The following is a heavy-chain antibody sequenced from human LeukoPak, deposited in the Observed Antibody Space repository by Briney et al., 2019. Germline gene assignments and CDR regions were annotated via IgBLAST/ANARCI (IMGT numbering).Heavy chain of an antibody. CDR1: GYTLTELS. D-gene: IGHD4-23*01. CDR2: FDPEDGET. V-gene: IGHV1-24*01. CDR3: ATALDYGGGASD. J-gene: IGHJ3*01. Sequence: ASMKVSCKVSGYTLTELSMHWVRQAPGKGLEWMGGFDPEDGETIYAQKFQGRVTMTEDTSTDTAYMELSSLRSEDTAVYYCATALDYGGGASDWGQGTMVTVSS.